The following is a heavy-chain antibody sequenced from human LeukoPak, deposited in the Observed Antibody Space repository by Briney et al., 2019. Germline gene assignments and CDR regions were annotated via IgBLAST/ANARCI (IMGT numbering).Heavy chain of an antibody. J-gene: IGHJ4*02. CDR3: ASLGNYDSLVDDKYFDY. D-gene: IGHD3-22*01. V-gene: IGHV1-2*02. CDR1: GYTFTGYY. Sequence: ASVKVSCKASGYTFTGYYMHWVRQAPGQGLEWMGWINPSSGGTNYAQKFQGRVTMTRDTSISTAYMELSSVTAADTAVYYCASLGNYDSLVDDKYFDYWGQGTLVTVSS. CDR2: INPSSGGT.